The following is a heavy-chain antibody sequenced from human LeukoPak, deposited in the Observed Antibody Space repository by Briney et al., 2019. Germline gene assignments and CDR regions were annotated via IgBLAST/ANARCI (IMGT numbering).Heavy chain of an antibody. D-gene: IGHD5-24*01. V-gene: IGHV5-51*01. CDR1: GCTFPYSW. CDR2: IYPGDSDT. J-gene: IGHJ4*02. CDR3: ARGRDGTKGLYDY. Sequence: GQSLQISCKGSGCTFPYSWIGWVRQMPGKGLEWMGSIYPGDSDTRYSPSFQGQVTISADKSFDTAYLEWSSLKASDTATYYCARGRDGTKGLYDYWGQGTLVIVSS.